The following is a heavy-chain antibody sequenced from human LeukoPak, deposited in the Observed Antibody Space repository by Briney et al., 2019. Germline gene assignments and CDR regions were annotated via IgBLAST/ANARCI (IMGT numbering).Heavy chain of an antibody. J-gene: IGHJ5*01. CDR2: ISSSSSYM. CDR3: ARGPLEPSMVRGLIIFNWFDS. D-gene: IGHD3-10*01. Sequence: TGGSLRLSCAASGFTFSSYSMNWVRQAPGKGLEWVSSISSSSSYMYYGDSVKGRFIISRDNAKNSLYLQMNSLRAEDTAVYYCARGPLEPSMVRGLIIFNWFDSWGQGTLVTVSS. V-gene: IGHV3-21*01. CDR1: GFTFSSYS.